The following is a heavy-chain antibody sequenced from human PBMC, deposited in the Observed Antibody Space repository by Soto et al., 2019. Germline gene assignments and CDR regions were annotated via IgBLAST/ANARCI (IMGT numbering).Heavy chain of an antibody. CDR3: AREAVTYSYMGV. CDR2: IYSGGST. Sequence: EVQLVESGGGLVQPGGSLRLSCAASGFTVSSNHMSWVRQAPGKGLEWVLVIYSGGSTYYADSVKGRFTISRDNSKNTLYLQMNSLRAEDTAVYYCAREAVTYSYMGVWGKGTTVYVSS. V-gene: IGHV3-66*01. J-gene: IGHJ6*03. CDR1: GFTVSSNH. D-gene: IGHD2-15*01.